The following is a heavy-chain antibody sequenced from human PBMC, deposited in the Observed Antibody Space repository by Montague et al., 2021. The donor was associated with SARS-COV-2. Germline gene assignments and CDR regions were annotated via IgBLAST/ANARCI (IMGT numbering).Heavy chain of an antibody. CDR3: AKELVPWTGSPYYYYYYGMDV. V-gene: IGHV3-30*18. CDR1: GFTFSSYG. J-gene: IGHJ6*02. CDR2: ISYDGSNK. D-gene: IGHD3/OR15-3a*01. Sequence: SLRLSCAASGFTFSSYGMYWVRQAPGKGLEWVAVISYDGSNKYYADFVKGRFTISRDNSKNTLYLQMNSLRAEDTAVYYCAKELVPWTGSPYYYYYYGMDVWGQGTTVTVSS.